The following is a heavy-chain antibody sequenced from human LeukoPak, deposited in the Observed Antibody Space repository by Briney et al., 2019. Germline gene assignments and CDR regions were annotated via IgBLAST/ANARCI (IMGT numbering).Heavy chain of an antibody. CDR1: GYTFTNYY. J-gene: IGHJ4*02. CDR3: ARDNLRYFDC. Sequence: ASVKVSCKPSGYTFTNYYIHWVRQAPGQGVEWMGWINPTSGATNYAQRFQGRVTMTRDTSIRTAYMELSSLRSDDTAVYYCARDNLRYFDCWGQGTLVTVSS. D-gene: IGHD1-14*01. V-gene: IGHV1-2*02. CDR2: INPTSGAT.